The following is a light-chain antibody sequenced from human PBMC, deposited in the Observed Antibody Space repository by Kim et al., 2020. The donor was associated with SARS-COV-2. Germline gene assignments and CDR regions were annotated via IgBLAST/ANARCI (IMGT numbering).Light chain of an antibody. CDR3: QAWDSSTDDV. Sequence: SYELTQPPSVSVSPGQTASITCSGDKLWDKYACWYQQKPGQSPVLVIYQDSKRPSGIPERFSGSNSGNTATLTISGTQAMDEADYYCQAWDSSTDDVFGT. CDR2: QDS. V-gene: IGLV3-1*01. J-gene: IGLJ1*01. CDR1: KLWDKY.